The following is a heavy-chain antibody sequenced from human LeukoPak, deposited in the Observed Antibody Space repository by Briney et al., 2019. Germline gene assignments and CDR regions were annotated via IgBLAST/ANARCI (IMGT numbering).Heavy chain of an antibody. CDR1: GFTFDEYA. CDR3: AKDSSSRSLTRYYYYGMGV. Sequence: GGSLRLSCAASGFTFDEYAMPWVRQAPGKGLEWVSLISGDGGSTHYAESVKGRFTISRDNRKNSLHLQMNSLRTEDTALYYCAKDSSSRSLTRYYYYGMGVWGQGTTVTVSS. J-gene: IGHJ6*02. CDR2: ISGDGGST. V-gene: IGHV3-43*02. D-gene: IGHD6-13*01.